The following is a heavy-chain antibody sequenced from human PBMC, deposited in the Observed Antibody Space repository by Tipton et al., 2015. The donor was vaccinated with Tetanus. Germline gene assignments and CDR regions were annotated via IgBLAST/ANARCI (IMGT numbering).Heavy chain of an antibody. Sequence: LRLSCAVYGGSFSGYYWSWIRQPPGKGLEWIGEINHSGSTNHNPSLKSRVTISVDTSKNQFSLKLSSVTAADTAVYYCARGRRKGYSSSFGLERVGPQLNWFDPWGQGTLVTVSS. D-gene: IGHD6-6*01. J-gene: IGHJ5*02. CDR1: GGSFSGYY. CDR2: INHSGST. V-gene: IGHV4-34*01. CDR3: ARGRRKGYSSSFGLERVGPQLNWFDP.